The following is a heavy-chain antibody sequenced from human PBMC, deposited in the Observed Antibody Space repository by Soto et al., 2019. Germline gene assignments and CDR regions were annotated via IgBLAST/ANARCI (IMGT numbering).Heavy chain of an antibody. J-gene: IGHJ6*02. D-gene: IGHD3-10*01. Sequence: GGSLRLSCAASGFTFSSYAMSWVRQAPGKGLEWVSAISGSGGSTYYADSVKGRFTISRDNSKNTLYLQMNSLRAEDTAVYYCANSDPQGRGSLPYGMDVWGQGTTVTVSS. CDR2: ISGSGGST. CDR1: GFTFSSYA. CDR3: ANSDPQGRGSLPYGMDV. V-gene: IGHV3-23*01.